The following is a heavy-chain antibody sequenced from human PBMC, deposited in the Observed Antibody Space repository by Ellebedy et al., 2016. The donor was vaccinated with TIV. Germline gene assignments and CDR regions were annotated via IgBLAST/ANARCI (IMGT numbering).Heavy chain of an antibody. V-gene: IGHV3-30-3*01. D-gene: IGHD3-22*01. CDR2: ISTDENNR. CDR3: ARENTYYYEPFDY. Sequence: GESLKISXAASGFTFSRYSFHWVRQAPGKGLECLAAISTDENNRYYTDSVKGRFTISRDNSKNTLFLQMNSLRPEDTAFYFCARENTYYYEPFDYWGQGTLVTVSS. J-gene: IGHJ4*02. CDR1: GFTFSRYS.